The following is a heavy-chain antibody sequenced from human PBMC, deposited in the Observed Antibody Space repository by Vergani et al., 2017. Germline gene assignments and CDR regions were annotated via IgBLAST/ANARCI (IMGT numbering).Heavy chain of an antibody. CDR1: GYTFTSYA. V-gene: IGHV1-69*09. CDR3: ARDPRGYGGDPEDYYY. D-gene: IGHD2-21*02. J-gene: IGHJ6*01. Sequence: QVQLVQSGSELKKPGASVKVSCKASGYTFTSYAMNWVRQAPGQGLEWMGRIIPVLGKTKYAQDFQGRLTITADTSTSTAYMELTSLRSQDTAVYYCARDPRGYGGDPEDYYY. CDR2: IIPVLGKT.